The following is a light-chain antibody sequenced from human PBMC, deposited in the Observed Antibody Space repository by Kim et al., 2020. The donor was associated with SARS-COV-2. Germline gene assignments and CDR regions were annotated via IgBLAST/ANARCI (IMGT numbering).Light chain of an antibody. CDR2: AAS. CDR1: QDINNY. V-gene: IGKV1-33*01. Sequence: DIQMTQSPSSLSASVGDRVTITCQASQDINNYLNWYQQKPGKAPKVLIYAASNLQTGVPSRFSGSGSGTDFTFTISSLQPEDIATYYCQQSEHVPLTFGGGTKVDIK. J-gene: IGKJ4*01. CDR3: QQSEHVPLT.